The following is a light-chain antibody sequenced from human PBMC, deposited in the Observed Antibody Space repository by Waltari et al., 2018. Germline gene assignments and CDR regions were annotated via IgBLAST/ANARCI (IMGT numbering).Light chain of an antibody. V-gene: IGLV1-40*01. CDR2: VNR. J-gene: IGLJ2*01. CDR1: TSNIGAGYA. CDR3: QSYDSSLSGKV. Sequence: QSVLTQPPSVSGAPGQRVTISCTGTTSNIGAGYAVYWYQQLPGTVPKLLIFVNRHRPSGVPDRFSGSKSGTSASLVITGLQAEDEADYYCQSYDSSLSGKVFGGGTKLTVL.